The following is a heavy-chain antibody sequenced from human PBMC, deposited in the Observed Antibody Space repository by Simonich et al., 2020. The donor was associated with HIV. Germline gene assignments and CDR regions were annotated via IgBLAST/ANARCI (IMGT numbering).Heavy chain of an antibody. Sequence: GAEVKKPGASVKVSCKASGYTFTTYYMHWVRQAPEQGLEWMGIINPNGGSASYAQKFQSMVNMTRDTSNTTAYMVMSRLTSDDTAVYFCAREVEMLDDTFDIWVQGTKVIVSS. D-gene: IGHD1-1*01. CDR1: GYTFTTYY. CDR2: INPNGGSA. J-gene: IGHJ3*02. CDR3: AREVEMLDDTFDI. V-gene: IGHV1-46*01.